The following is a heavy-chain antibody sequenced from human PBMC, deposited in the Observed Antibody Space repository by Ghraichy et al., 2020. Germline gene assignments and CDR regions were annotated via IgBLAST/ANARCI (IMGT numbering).Heavy chain of an antibody. CDR2: IYTSGST. CDR1: GGSISSYY. Sequence: SQTLSLTCTVSGGSISSYYWSWIRQPAGKGLEWIGRIYTSGSTNYNPSLKSRVTMSVDTSKNQFSLKLSSVTAADTAVYYCARDRHFFPYYYDSSGYNDWYFDLWDRGTLVTVSS. CDR3: ARDRHFFPYYYDSSGYNDWYFDL. D-gene: IGHD3-22*01. J-gene: IGHJ2*01. V-gene: IGHV4-4*07.